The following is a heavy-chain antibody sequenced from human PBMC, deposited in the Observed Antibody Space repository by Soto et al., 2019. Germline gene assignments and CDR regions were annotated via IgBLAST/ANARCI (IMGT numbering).Heavy chain of an antibody. D-gene: IGHD3-16*02. CDR3: TRHAVIPKLRYGMDV. V-gene: IGHV4-59*02. CDR2: IYWGGTP. CDR1: GGSVTGYY. Sequence: SETLSLTCTVSGGSVTGYYWSWIRQVPGKGLEWLGYIYWGGTPLYNPSVQSRVTISVDTSKNQFFLELNSLTAADTAVYYCTRHAVIPKLRYGMDVWGQGTTVTVSS. J-gene: IGHJ6*02.